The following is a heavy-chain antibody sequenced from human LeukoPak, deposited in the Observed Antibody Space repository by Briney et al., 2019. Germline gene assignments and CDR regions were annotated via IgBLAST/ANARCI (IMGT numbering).Heavy chain of an antibody. CDR2: IIPIFGTA. Sequence: ASVKVPCKASGGTFSSYAISWVRQAPGQGLEWMGGIIPIFGTANYAQKFQGRVTITAGESTSTAYMELSSLRSEDTAVYYCARGGYCSGGSCYRIDYWGQGTLVTVSS. J-gene: IGHJ4*02. V-gene: IGHV1-69*01. CDR1: GGTFSSYA. D-gene: IGHD2-15*01. CDR3: ARGGYCSGGSCYRIDY.